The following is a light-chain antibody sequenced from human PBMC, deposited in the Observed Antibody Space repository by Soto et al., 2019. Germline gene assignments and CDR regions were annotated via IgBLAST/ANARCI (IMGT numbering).Light chain of an antibody. J-gene: IGKJ4*01. Sequence: EIVLTQSPAALSVSPGERATLSCWASQSVGTTLNWYQQKPGQAPRLLIYDTYIRATGIPARFSGSGSGREFTLTIASLQSEGFGVYYCQRFNRWPLAFGGGTKVEI. CDR3: QRFNRWPLA. CDR2: DTY. CDR1: QSVGTT. V-gene: IGKV3-15*01.